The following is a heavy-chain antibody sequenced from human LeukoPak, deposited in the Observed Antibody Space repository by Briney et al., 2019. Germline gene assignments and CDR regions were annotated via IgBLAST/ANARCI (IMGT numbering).Heavy chain of an antibody. CDR1: GFTFSSDS. CDR3: AVYGDPGPHDAFDI. Sequence: GGSLRLSCAASGFTFSSDSMNWVRQAPGKGLEWVSSISSSSYIYYADSVKGRFTISRDNAKNSLYLQMNSLRAEDTAVYYCAVYGDPGPHDAFDIWGQGTMVTVSS. D-gene: IGHD4-17*01. CDR2: ISSSSYI. J-gene: IGHJ3*02. V-gene: IGHV3-21*01.